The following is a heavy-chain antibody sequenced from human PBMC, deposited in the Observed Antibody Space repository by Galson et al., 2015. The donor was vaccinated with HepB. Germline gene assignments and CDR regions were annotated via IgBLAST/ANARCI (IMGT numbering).Heavy chain of an antibody. V-gene: IGHV3-9*01. CDR1: GFTFDDYA. J-gene: IGHJ3*02. D-gene: IGHD5-18*01. CDR3: AKDFSAAMVTGGAFDI. Sequence: SLRLSCAASGFTFDDYAMHWVRQAPGKGLEWVSGISWNSGSIGYADSVKGRFTISRDNAKNSLYLQMNSLRAEDTALYYCAKDFSAAMVTGGAFDIWGQGTMVTVSS. CDR2: ISWNSGSI.